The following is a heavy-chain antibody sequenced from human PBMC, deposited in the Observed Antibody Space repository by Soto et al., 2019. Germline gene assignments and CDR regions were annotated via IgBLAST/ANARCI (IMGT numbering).Heavy chain of an antibody. CDR2: IYKSTTT. CDR3: SRGRYCLTGRCFPNWFDS. J-gene: IGHJ5*01. V-gene: IGHV4-30-4*01. D-gene: IGHD2-15*01. Sequence: SETLSLTCSVSGDSISTVDYFWAWIRQPPGQALEYIGYIYKSTTTYYNPSFESRVAISLDTSKSQFSLTVTSVTAADTAVYFCSRGRYCLTGRCFPNWFDSWGQGTLVTVSS. CDR1: GDSISTVDYF.